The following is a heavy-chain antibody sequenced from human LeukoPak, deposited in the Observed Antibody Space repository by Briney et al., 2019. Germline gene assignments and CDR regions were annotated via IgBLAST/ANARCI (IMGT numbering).Heavy chain of an antibody. V-gene: IGHV3-30*18. CDR3: AKDGASYYYYGMDV. D-gene: IGHD1-26*01. CDR2: ISYDGSNK. Sequence: GGSLRFSCAASGFTFSSYGMHWVRQAPGKGLEWVAVISYDGSNKYYADSVKGRFTISRDNSKNTLYLQMNSLRAEDTAVYYCAKDGASYYYYGMDVWGQGTTVTVSS. J-gene: IGHJ6*02. CDR1: GFTFSSYG.